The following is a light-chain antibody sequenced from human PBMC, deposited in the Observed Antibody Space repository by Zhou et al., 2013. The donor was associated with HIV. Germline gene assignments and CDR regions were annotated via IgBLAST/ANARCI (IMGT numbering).Light chain of an antibody. CDR2: GAS. Sequence: EIVMTQSPATLSVSPGERATLSCRASQSISSNVAWYQQKPGQAPRLLIYGASTRATGIPARFSGSGSGTEFTLTISSMQSEDFAVYYCQQYNNWPPVTFGQGTKLEIK. CDR1: QSISSN. J-gene: IGKJ2*01. CDR3: QQYNNWPPVT. V-gene: IGKV3-15*01.